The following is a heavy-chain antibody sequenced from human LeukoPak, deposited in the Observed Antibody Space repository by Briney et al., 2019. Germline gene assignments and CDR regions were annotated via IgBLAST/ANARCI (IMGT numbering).Heavy chain of an antibody. CDR1: GFTFSSYW. D-gene: IGHD3-3*01. CDR3: ARILFGVVNYYYYYYMDV. V-gene: IGHV3-7*01. CDR2: IKQDGSEK. J-gene: IGHJ6*03. Sequence: PGGSLRLSCAASGFTFSSYWMSWVRQAPGKGLEWVANIKQDGSEKYYVDSVKGRFTISRDNAKNSLYLQMNSLRAEDTAAYYCARILFGVVNYYYYYYMDVWGKGTTVTVSS.